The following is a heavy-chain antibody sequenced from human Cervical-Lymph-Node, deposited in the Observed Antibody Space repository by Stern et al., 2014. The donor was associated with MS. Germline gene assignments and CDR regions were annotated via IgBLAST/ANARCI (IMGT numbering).Heavy chain of an antibody. CDR2: IYQDGST. CDR1: GGSFNNYY. CDR3: ARVDDCSGGTCFSTSWFDP. J-gene: IGHJ5*02. D-gene: IGHD2-15*01. Sequence: QVQLQESGPGLVKPSETLSLTCTVSGGSFNNYYWSWIRQPPGKGLEWIGYIYQDGSTKYNPSLKSRVTISLHTSKKQFFLRLTSVTAADTAVYYCARVDDCSGGTCFSTSWFDPWGQGTLVTVSS. V-gene: IGHV4-59*01.